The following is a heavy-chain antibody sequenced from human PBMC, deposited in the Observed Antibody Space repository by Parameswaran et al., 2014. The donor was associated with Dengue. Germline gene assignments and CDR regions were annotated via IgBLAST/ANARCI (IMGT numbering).Heavy chain of an antibody. CDR2: ISWNSGSI. Sequence: WIRQPPGKGLEWVSGISWNSGSIGYADSVKGRFTISRDNAKNSLYLQMNSLRAEDTALYYCAKDIWRYFDPLYYYYGMDVWGQGTTVTVSS. J-gene: IGHJ6*02. V-gene: IGHV3-9*01. CDR3: AKDIWRYFDPLYYYYGMDV. D-gene: IGHD3-9*01.